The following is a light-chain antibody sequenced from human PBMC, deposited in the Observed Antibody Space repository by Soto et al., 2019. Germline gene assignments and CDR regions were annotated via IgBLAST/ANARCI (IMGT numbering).Light chain of an antibody. CDR1: QSVGNS. CDR2: DAS. V-gene: IGKV3-11*01. CDR3: QQRSDWPLT. J-gene: IGKJ4*01. Sequence: EIVLTQSPATLSLSPGERATLSCRASQSVGNSLVWYQQKHGQAPRLLIYDASNRATGIPARFSGSGSGTDFTLTISILEPEDFAVYYCQQRSDWPLTFGGGTKVDFK.